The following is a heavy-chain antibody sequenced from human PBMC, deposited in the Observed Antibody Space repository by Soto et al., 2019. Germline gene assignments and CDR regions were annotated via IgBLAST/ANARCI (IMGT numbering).Heavy chain of an antibody. J-gene: IGHJ5*02. V-gene: IGHV3-33*01. CDR1: GFTFSSYG. CDR2: IWYDGSDK. D-gene: IGHD3-16*02. CDR3: ARDVSTTRYVPNWFDP. Sequence: QVQLVESGGGVVQPGRSLRVSCAASGFTFSSYGMHWVRQAPGKGLEWVAVIWYDGSDKYYADSVKGRFTISRDNSKNTLYLHMNSLRVEDMAVYYCARDVSTTRYVPNWFDPWGQGTLVTVSS.